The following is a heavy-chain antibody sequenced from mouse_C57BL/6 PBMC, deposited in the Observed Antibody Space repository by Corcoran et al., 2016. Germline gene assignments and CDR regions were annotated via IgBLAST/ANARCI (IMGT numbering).Heavy chain of an antibody. CDR3: ASHYDGSSYWYFDV. D-gene: IGHD1-1*01. V-gene: IGHV9-3*01. Sequence: QIQLVQSGPELKKPGETVKISCKASGYTFTTYGMSWVKQAPGKGLKWMGWINTYSGVPTYADDFKGRFAFSLETSASTAYLQINNLKNEDTATYFCASHYDGSSYWYFDVWGTGTTVTVSS. CDR1: GYTFTTYG. CDR2: INTYSGVP. J-gene: IGHJ1*03.